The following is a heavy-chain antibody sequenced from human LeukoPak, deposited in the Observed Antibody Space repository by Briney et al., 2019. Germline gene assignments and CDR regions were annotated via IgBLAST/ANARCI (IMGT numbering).Heavy chain of an antibody. D-gene: IGHD3-10*01. CDR3: ARAQLLWFGELWGGFDY. CDR1: GGSISSGGYS. V-gene: IGHV4-30-2*01. CDR2: IYHGGST. Sequence: SETLSLTCAVSGGSISSGGYSWSWIRQPPGKGLEWIGYIYHGGSTYYNPSLKSRVTISVDRSKNQFSLKLSSVTAADMALYYCARAQLLWFGELWGGFDYWGQGTLVTVSS. J-gene: IGHJ4*02.